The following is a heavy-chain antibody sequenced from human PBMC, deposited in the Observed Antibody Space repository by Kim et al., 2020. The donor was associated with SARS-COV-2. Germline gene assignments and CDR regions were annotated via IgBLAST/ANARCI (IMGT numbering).Heavy chain of an antibody. CDR3: ARDWEY. J-gene: IGHJ4*02. Sequence: DGSEQYYGDSVKGRFTISRDNAKNSLYLQMNSLRAEDTAVYYCARDWEYWGQGTLVTISS. V-gene: IGHV3-7*01. D-gene: IGHD1-26*01. CDR2: DGSEQ.